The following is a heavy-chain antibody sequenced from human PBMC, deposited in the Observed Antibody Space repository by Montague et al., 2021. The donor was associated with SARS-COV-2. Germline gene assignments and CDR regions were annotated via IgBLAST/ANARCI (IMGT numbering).Heavy chain of an antibody. Sequence: SETLSLTCGINGGSLSGYYWSWIRQPPGKGLEWIGEINHRGSSNYSPSLKSRVTISVDTTKNQFSLRLSSVTAADTAVYYCARGRQHFNMIVVVMTGGEYFFDDWGQGTLVTVSS. CDR1: GGSLSGYY. CDR2: INHRGSS. CDR3: ARGRQHFNMIVVVMTGGEYFFDD. D-gene: IGHD3-22*01. V-gene: IGHV4-34*01. J-gene: IGHJ4*02.